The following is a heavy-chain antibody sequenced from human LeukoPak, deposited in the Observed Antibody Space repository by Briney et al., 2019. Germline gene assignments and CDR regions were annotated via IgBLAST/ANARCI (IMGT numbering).Heavy chain of an antibody. D-gene: IGHD6-19*01. CDR3: ASRPIPVDIFDS. J-gene: IGHJ4*02. Sequence: SETLSLTCTVSGDSIRRSTHYGGWIRQSPEKGLEWIGTIYDSGATYYNPSFQSRVTISVDTSKNQLSLKLSSVTAADTAVYYCASRPIPVDIFDSWGQGTLVTVSS. CDR2: IYDSGAT. V-gene: IGHV4-39*07. CDR1: GDSIRRSTHY.